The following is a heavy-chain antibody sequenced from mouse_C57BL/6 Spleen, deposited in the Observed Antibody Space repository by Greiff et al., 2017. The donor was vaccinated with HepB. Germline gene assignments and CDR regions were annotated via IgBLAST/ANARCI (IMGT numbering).Heavy chain of an antibody. CDR2: IVPETGGT. D-gene: IGHD2-13*01. CDR1: GYTFTDYE. Sequence: QVQLQQSGAELVRPGASVTLSCKASGYTFTDYEMHWVKQTPVHGLEWIGAIVPETGGTAYNQKFKGKAILTADKSSSTAYMELRSLTSEDSAVYYCTRYGLLQFAYWGQGTLVTVSA. J-gene: IGHJ3*01. CDR3: TRYGLLQFAY. V-gene: IGHV1-15*01.